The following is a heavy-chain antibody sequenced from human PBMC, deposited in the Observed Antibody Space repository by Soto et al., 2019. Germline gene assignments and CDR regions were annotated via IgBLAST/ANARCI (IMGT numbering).Heavy chain of an antibody. V-gene: IGHV3-23*01. J-gene: IGHJ6*02. CDR3: AKDDCSICNGPAYNFDMDV. Sequence: GGSLRLSCAASGFTFSSYGMGWVRQAPGKGLERVSGVTRGGSAYYADSVKGRFTISRDNSKNTVFLQMNSLRAEDTAIYYCAKDDCSICNGPAYNFDMDVWGQGTTVTVSS. CDR2: VTRGGSA. D-gene: IGHD2-15*01. CDR1: GFTFSSYG.